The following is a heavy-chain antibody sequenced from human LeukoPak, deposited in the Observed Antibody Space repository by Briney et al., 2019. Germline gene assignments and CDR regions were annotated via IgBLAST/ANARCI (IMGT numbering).Heavy chain of an antibody. CDR2: IYSGGST. V-gene: IGHV3-53*05. CDR1: GFTVSSNY. D-gene: IGHD6-19*01. Sequence: GGSLRLSCAASGFTVSSNYMSWVRQAPGKGLEWVSVIYSGGSTYYADSVKGRFTISRDNSKNTLYLQMNSLRAEDTAVYYCARVQVIGYSSGWPFDYWGQGTLVTVSS. J-gene: IGHJ4*02. CDR3: ARVQVIGYSSGWPFDY.